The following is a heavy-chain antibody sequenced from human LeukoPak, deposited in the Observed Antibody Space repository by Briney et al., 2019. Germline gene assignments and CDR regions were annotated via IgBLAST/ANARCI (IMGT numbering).Heavy chain of an antibody. J-gene: IGHJ4*02. CDR2: ISYDGSNK. CDR3: ARLLVRTRYYFDY. CDR1: GFTFSSYA. D-gene: IGHD2-8*01. Sequence: GGSLRLSCAASGFTFSSYAMHWVRQAPGKGLEWVAVISYDGSNKYYADSVKGRFTISRDNSKNTLYLQMNSLRAEDTAVYYCARLLVRTRYYFDYWGQGTLVTVSS. V-gene: IGHV3-30-3*01.